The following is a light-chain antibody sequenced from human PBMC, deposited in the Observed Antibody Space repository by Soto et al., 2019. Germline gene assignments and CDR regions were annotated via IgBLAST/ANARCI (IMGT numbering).Light chain of an antibody. CDR1: QSVSSY. CDR2: DAS. CDR3: QQRSNLPPT. V-gene: IGKV3-11*01. J-gene: IGKJ2*01. Sequence: EIVLTQSPATLSLSPGERATLSCRASQSVSSYLAWYQQKPGQAPRLLIYDASNRATGIPARFSGSGSGTDFTLTISSLEPEYFAVYYCQQRSNLPPTFGQGTKLEIK.